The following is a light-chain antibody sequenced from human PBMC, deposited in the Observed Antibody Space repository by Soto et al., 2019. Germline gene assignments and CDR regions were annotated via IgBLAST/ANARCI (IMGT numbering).Light chain of an antibody. CDR3: QQYGYSPRVT. J-gene: IGKJ5*01. CDR2: GVS. V-gene: IGKV3-20*01. CDR1: QSIFSSY. Sequence: EIVLTQSPGTLSLSPGERATLSCRASQSIFSSYLAWYQQKPGQAPRLLIYGVSTRAAGIPDRVSGSGSGTDFTLTISNLEPEDFGVYYCQQYGYSPRVTFGQGTRLEIK.